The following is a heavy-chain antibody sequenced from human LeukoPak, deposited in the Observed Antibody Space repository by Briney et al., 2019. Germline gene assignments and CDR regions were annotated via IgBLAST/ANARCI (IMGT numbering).Heavy chain of an antibody. J-gene: IGHJ6*02. CDR2: IKQDGSEK. Sequence: GGSLRLSCAASGFTFSSYWMSWVRQAPGKGLEWVANIKQDGSEKYYVDSVKGRFTISRDNAKNSLYLQMNSLRAEDTAVYYCARGSGYSSGWYYTWDYYYGMDVRGQGTTVTVSS. V-gene: IGHV3-7*01. CDR1: GFTFSSYW. D-gene: IGHD6-19*01. CDR3: ARGSGYSSGWYYTWDYYYGMDV.